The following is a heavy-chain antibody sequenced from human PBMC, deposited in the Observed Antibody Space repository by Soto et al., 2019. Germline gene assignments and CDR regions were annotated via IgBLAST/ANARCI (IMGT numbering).Heavy chain of an antibody. Sequence: QITLKESGPALVKPTQTLTLTCTFSGFSLSSHGVGVGWVRQPPGKALEGLALIYQDDDKRCSASLNSRLTITKDTPKDQGVRTVTNMEPVDRATDYCAHVILYCTGGSCATWFDSWGQGPLVNVSS. V-gene: IGHV2-5*02. CDR3: AHVILYCTGGSCATWFDS. D-gene: IGHD2-15*01. CDR2: IYQDDDK. J-gene: IGHJ5*01. CDR1: GFSLSSHGVG.